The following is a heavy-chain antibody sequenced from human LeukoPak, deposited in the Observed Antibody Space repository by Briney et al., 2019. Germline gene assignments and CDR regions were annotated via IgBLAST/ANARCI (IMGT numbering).Heavy chain of an antibody. V-gene: IGHV3-30*04. CDR2: ISYDGSSK. D-gene: IGHD2-2*01. J-gene: IGHJ4*02. CDR3: ARARCSSTSCYVSPYDY. CDR1: GFTFSSYA. Sequence: GRSLRLSCAASGFTFSSYAMHWVRQAPGKGLEWVAVISYDGSSKYYADSVKGRFTISRDNSKNTLYLQMNSLRAEDTAVYYCARARCSSTSCYVSPYDYWGQGTLVTVSS.